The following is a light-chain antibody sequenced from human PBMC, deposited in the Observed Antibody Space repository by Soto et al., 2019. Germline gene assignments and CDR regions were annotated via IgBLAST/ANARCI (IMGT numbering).Light chain of an antibody. Sequence: QSALTQPASVSGSPGQSITISCTGTSSDVGNYKYVSWYQQHPGKAPKLMIYEVSNRPSGVSNRFSGSKSGNTASLTISGLQAEDEADYYCSSYTTSNTLVFGTGTKLTVL. CDR3: SSYTTSNTLV. J-gene: IGLJ1*01. V-gene: IGLV2-14*01. CDR1: SSDVGNYKY. CDR2: EVS.